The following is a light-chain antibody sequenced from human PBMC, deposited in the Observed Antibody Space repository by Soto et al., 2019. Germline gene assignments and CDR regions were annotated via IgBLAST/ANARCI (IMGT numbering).Light chain of an antibody. CDR3: QQSYRTPT. CDR1: KSLLHTDGKTY. V-gene: IGKV1-39*01. Sequence: MTQTPLCLSVTPGQPSSISCKSSKSLLHTDGKTYLYWYQQXPGXAPXXLIYGASTLQSGVPSMFSGSGSGTDYTLTISSLQPEDSATYYCQQSYRTPTFGQGTRLEIK. J-gene: IGKJ5*01. CDR2: GAS.